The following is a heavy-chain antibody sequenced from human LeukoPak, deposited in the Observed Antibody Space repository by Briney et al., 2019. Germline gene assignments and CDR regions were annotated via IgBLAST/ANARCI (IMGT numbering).Heavy chain of an antibody. V-gene: IGHV4-61*02. Sequence: SETLSLTCTVSGGSISSGSYYWSWIRQPAGKGLEWIGRIYTSGSTNYNPSLKSRVTISVDTSKNQFSLKLSSVTAADTAVYYCASSSSSREDDYWGQGTLVTVSS. D-gene: IGHD6-6*01. CDR2: IYTSGST. J-gene: IGHJ4*02. CDR3: ASSSSSREDDY. CDR1: GGSISSGSYY.